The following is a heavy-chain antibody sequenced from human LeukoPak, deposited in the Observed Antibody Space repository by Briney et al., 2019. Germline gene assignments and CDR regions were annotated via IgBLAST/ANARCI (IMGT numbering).Heavy chain of an antibody. J-gene: IGHJ3*02. V-gene: IGHV3-30-3*01. CDR1: GFTFSSYA. CDR3: ARSAPRTSEVPAAIPFRRAFDI. CDR2: ISYDGSNK. D-gene: IGHD2-2*01. Sequence: PGGSLRLSCAASGFTFSSYAMHWVRQAPGKGLEWVAVISYDGSNKYYADSVKGRFTISRDNSKNTLYLQMNSLRAEDTAVYYCARSAPRTSEVPAAIPFRRAFDIWGQGTMVTVSS.